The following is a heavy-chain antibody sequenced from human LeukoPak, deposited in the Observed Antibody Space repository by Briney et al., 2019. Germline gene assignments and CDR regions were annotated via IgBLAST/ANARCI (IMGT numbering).Heavy chain of an antibody. D-gene: IGHD3-10*01. CDR1: GFTFSSYA. CDR3: ARDWILLWFGELWDWFDP. V-gene: IGHV3-30-3*01. CDR2: ISYDGSNK. J-gene: IGHJ5*02. Sequence: PGGSLRLSCAASGFTFSSYAVHWVRQAPGKGLEWVAVISYDGSNKYYADSVKGRFTISRDNSENTLYLQMNSLRAEDTAVYYCARDWILLWFGELWDWFDPWGQGTLVTVSS.